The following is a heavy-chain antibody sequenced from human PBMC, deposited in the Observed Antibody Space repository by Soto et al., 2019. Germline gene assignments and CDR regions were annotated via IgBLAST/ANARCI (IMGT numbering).Heavy chain of an antibody. CDR2: ISAYNGNT. Sequence: ASVKVSCKASGYTFTSYGISWVRQAPGQGLEWMGWISAYNGNTNYAQKLQGRVTMTTDTSTSTAYMELRSLRSDDTAVYYCARGSDDYSKSRPTYSGYWGQGTLVTVSS. V-gene: IGHV1-18*01. CDR1: GYTFTSYG. D-gene: IGHD4-4*01. J-gene: IGHJ4*02. CDR3: ARGSDDYSKSRPTYSGY.